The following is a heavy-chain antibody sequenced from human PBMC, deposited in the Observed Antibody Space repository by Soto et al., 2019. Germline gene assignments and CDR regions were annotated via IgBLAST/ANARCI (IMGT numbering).Heavy chain of an antibody. V-gene: IGHV3-7*05. CDR2: IKQDGSDK. D-gene: IGHD2-15*01. CDR3: ARGGRNIRPDYSWFDP. J-gene: IGHJ5*02. Sequence: GSLRLSCAASGFTFSTYNMTWVRQAPGKGLEWVATIKQDGSDKYYVDSVKGRFTISRDNAKNSLYLQMNSLRAEDTAVYFCARGGRNIRPDYSWFDPRGKATLVTVST. CDR1: GFTFSTYN.